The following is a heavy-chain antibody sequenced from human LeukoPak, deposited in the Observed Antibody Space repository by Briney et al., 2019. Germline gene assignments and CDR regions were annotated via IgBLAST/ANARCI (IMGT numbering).Heavy chain of an antibody. CDR1: GGSISSYY. CDR2: IYYSGST. J-gene: IGHJ6*02. V-gene: IGHV4-59*01. CDR3: ARWSRLGDYGMDV. Sequence: SETLSLTCTVSGGSISSYYWSWIRQPPGKGLEWIGYIYYSGSTNYNPSLKSRVTISVDTSKNQFSLKLSSVTAADTAVYYCARWSRLGDYGMDVWGQGTTVTVSS. D-gene: IGHD1-26*01.